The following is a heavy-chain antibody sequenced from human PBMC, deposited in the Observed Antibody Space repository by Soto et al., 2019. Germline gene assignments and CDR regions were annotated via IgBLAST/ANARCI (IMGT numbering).Heavy chain of an antibody. D-gene: IGHD6-13*01. V-gene: IGHV1-8*01. CDR1: GYTFTSYD. J-gene: IGHJ5*02. CDR3: ARGRAAAGTIWFDP. CDR2: MNPNSGNT. Sequence: ASVKVSCKASGYTFTSYDINWVRQATGQGLEWIGWMNPNSGNTGYAQKFQGRVTMTRNTSISTAYMELSSLRSEDTAVYYCARGRAAAGTIWFDPWGQGTLVTVSS.